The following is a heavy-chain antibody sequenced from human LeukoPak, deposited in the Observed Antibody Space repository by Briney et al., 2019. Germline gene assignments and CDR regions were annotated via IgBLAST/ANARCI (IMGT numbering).Heavy chain of an antibody. CDR3: ARGDDYGDPDAFDI. J-gene: IGHJ3*02. CDR2: IYHSGST. V-gene: IGHV4-30-2*01. D-gene: IGHD4-17*01. Sequence: PSETLSLTCAVSGGSISSGGYSWSWIRQPPGKGLEWIGYIYHSGSTYYNPSLKSRVTISVDTSKNQFSLKLSSVTAADTAMYYCARGDDYGDPDAFDIWGQGTMVTVSS. CDR1: GGSISSGGYS.